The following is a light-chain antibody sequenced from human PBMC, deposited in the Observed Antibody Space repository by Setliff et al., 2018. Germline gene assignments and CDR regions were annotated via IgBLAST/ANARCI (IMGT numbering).Light chain of an antibody. CDR1: SSDVGGYNF. V-gene: IGLV2-8*01. CDR3: SSYAGNYIYV. J-gene: IGLJ1*01. CDR2: EVS. Sequence: QSVLTQPPSASGSPGQSVTISCTGTSSDVGGYNFVAWYQQHPGKAPKLMIYEVSKRPSGVPDRFSGSKSGNTASLTVSGLQAEDEAGYYCSSYAGNYIYVFGTGTKVTVL.